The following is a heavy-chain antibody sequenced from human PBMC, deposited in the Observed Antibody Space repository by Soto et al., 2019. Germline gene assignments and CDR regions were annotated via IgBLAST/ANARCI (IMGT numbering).Heavy chain of an antibody. Sequence: EMHLVESGGGLVRPGGSLRLSCAASGFTFSTFWMTWVRQAPGKGLEWVANIKQDGSERYYVDSVKGRFTISRDNTKNSVYLQMNSLRAEDTAVYYCARGRGLDVWGQGTTVTVSS. D-gene: IGHD2-15*01. CDR2: IKQDGSER. CDR3: ARGRGLDV. V-gene: IGHV3-7*01. CDR1: GFTFSTFW. J-gene: IGHJ6*02.